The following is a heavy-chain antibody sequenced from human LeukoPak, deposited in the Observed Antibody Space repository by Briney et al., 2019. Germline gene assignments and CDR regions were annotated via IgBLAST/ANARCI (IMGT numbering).Heavy chain of an antibody. CDR1: GGSISSYY. CDR3: ARYLVGPLVGSYYSHYMDV. J-gene: IGHJ6*03. V-gene: IGHV4-59*01. Sequence: SETLSLTCTVSGGSISSYYWSWIRQPPGKGLEWIGYIYYSGSTNYNPSLKSRVTISVDTSKNQFSLKLSSVTAADTAVYYCARYLVGPLVGSYYSHYMDVWGKGTTVIISS. D-gene: IGHD2-2*01. CDR2: IYYSGST.